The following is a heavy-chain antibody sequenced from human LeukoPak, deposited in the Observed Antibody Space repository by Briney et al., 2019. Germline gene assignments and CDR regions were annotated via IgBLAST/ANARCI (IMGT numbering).Heavy chain of an antibody. V-gene: IGHV3-64*01. CDR3: ARVVTFGYFDL. Sequence: GGSLRLSCEAYGFTFSDYWMTWVRQAPGKGLEYVSAISSNGGSTYYANSVKGRFTISRDNSKNTLYLQMGSLRAEDMAVYYCARVVTFGYFDLWGRGTLVTVSS. CDR2: ISSNGGST. J-gene: IGHJ2*01. CDR1: GFTFSDYW.